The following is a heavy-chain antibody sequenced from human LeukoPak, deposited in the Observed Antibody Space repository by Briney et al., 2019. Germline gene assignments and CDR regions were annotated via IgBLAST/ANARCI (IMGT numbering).Heavy chain of an antibody. CDR2: ISWDGGST. Sequence: GGSLRLSCAASGFTFDDYAMHWVRQAPGKGLGWVSLISWDGGSTYYADSVKGRSTISRDNSKNSLYLQMNSLRAEDTALYYCAKDTYSSGYYYFDYWGQGTLVTVSS. CDR1: GFTFDDYA. V-gene: IGHV3-43D*03. D-gene: IGHD3-22*01. CDR3: AKDTYSSGYYYFDY. J-gene: IGHJ4*02.